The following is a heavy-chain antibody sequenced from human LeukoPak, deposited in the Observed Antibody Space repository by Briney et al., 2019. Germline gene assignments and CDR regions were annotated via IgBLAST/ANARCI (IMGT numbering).Heavy chain of an antibody. Sequence: GGSLRLSCAASGFTFSSYAISWVRQAPGKGLEWVSGISGSGVSTYYADSVKGRFTISRDNSKNTLYLQMNSLRAEDTAIYYCAKDRSYYDSSGYIYYFDYWGQGTLVTVSS. J-gene: IGHJ4*02. D-gene: IGHD3-22*01. CDR2: ISGSGVST. V-gene: IGHV3-23*01. CDR1: GFTFSSYA. CDR3: AKDRSYYDSSGYIYYFDY.